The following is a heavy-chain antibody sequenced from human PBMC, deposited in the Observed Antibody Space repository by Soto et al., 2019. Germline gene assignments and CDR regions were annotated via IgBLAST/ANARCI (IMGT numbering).Heavy chain of an antibody. D-gene: IGHD3-10*01. CDR2: IYYSGST. Sequence: PSETLSLTCTVSGGSVSSGSYYWSWIRQPPGKGLEWIGYIYYSGSTNYNPSLKSRVTISVDTSKNQFSLKLSSVTAADTAVYYCARGLLRRFSGRPIPFYYFDYWGQGTLVIVSS. V-gene: IGHV4-61*01. CDR3: ARGLLRRFSGRPIPFYYFDY. CDR1: GGSVSSGSYY. J-gene: IGHJ4*02.